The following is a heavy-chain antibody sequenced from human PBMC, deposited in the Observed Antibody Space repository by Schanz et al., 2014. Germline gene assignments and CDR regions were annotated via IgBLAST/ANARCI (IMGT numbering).Heavy chain of an antibody. V-gene: IGHV3-23*04. CDR1: GFTFSTYA. CDR2: ISIRGGNT. Sequence: EVQLVESGGGLVQPGGSPRLSCAASGFTFSTYAMTWVRQAPGKGLEWVSSISIRGGNTYYTDSVKGRFTISRDNSKNTLDLQMSSLRADDTAVYYCANRGHLRGWFDSWGQGILVTVSS. J-gene: IGHJ5*01. CDR3: ANRGHLRGWFDS. D-gene: IGHD3-10*01.